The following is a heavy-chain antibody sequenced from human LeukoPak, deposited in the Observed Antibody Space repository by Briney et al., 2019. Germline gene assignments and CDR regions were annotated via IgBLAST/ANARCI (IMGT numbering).Heavy chain of an antibody. CDR3: ARNIPAVYNRGRYYFDS. V-gene: IGHV4-59*08. Sequence: PEALSLTCAVSGGSISTYYWSWIRQPPGKGLEWICYFYYTGSGTYNPYLQSRVTMSSDKSKNQSPLSLSSPAAADTAVQYFARNIPAVYNRGRYYFDSWGQGTLVTVSS. D-gene: IGHD1-20*01. CDR2: FYYTGSG. CDR1: GGSISTYY. J-gene: IGHJ4*02.